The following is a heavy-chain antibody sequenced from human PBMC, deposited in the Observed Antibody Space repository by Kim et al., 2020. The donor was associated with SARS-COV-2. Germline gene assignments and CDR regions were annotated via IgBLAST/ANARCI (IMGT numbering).Heavy chain of an antibody. D-gene: IGHD5-18*01. V-gene: IGHV4-61*02. CDR2: T. CDR3: ARGGGYSYDY. Sequence: TNSTPPLKSRVTISVDTSKIQFSLRLRSVAAADTAVYYCARGGGYSYDYWGQGTLVTVSS. J-gene: IGHJ4*02.